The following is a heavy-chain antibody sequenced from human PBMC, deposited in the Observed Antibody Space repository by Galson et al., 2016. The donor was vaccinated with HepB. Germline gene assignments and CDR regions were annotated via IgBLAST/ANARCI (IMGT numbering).Heavy chain of an antibody. CDR1: GFAFHTYS. Sequence: SLRLSCAASGFAFHTYSMNWVRRSPAKGLEWVSSISRSSANIYYADSARGRFTISRDNAKNSLFLQMNSLRAEDTAVYYCVRGDYDSSSFVGDQWGQGTLVTVSS. J-gene: IGHJ4*02. CDR2: ISRSSANI. V-gene: IGHV3-21*01. D-gene: IGHD3-22*01. CDR3: VRGDYDSSSFVGDQ.